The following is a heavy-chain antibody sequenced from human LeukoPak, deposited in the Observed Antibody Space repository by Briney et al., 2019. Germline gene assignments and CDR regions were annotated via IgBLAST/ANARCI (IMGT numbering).Heavy chain of an antibody. J-gene: IGHJ3*02. Sequence: GGSLRLSCAASGFTFSSYGMHWVRQAPGKGLEWVAVIWDDGSNKYYADSVKGRFTISRDNSKNTLYLEVNSLRAEDTAVYYCARDANFGYDAFDIWGQGTMVTVSS. CDR3: ARDANFGYDAFDI. CDR1: GFTFSSYG. CDR2: IWDDGSNK. V-gene: IGHV3-33*01. D-gene: IGHD3-10*01.